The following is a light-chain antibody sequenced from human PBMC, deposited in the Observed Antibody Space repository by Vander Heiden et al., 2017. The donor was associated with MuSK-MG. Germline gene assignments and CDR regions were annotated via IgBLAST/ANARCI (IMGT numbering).Light chain of an antibody. CDR3: GSWDSSLNTEL. V-gene: IGLV1-51*01. J-gene: IGLJ2*01. CDR2: DNK. CDR1: SSNIEKNY. Sequence: QSVLTQPPSVSATPGPKVTISFSGSSSNIEKNYVSWYQQFPGTAPKLLISDNKKRPAGIPDRFSGSKSGTSATLGIAGLQTGDEADYYCGSWDSSLNTELFGGGTRLTVL.